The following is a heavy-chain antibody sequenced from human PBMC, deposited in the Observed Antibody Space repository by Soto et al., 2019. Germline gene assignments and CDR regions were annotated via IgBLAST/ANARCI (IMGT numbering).Heavy chain of an antibody. D-gene: IGHD3-22*01. CDR3: ARVRSGYYPTLDY. V-gene: IGHV3-33*01. CDR2: IWYDGTNE. Sequence: QVQLVESGGGVVQPGRSLRLSCTASGFTFSTYGMHWVRQAPGEGLEWVAVIWYDGTNEYYADSVKGRFTISRDNSKNTLYLKMNSLRAEDTAVYYCARVRSGYYPTLDYWSQGTLVTVSS. CDR1: GFTFSTYG. J-gene: IGHJ4*02.